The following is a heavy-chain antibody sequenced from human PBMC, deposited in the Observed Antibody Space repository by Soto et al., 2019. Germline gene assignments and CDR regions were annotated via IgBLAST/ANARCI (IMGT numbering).Heavy chain of an antibody. CDR1: VFTFDDYT. CDR3: AKDFKALDKDAFDI. J-gene: IGHJ3*02. D-gene: IGHD2-2*03. V-gene: IGHV3-43*01. Sequence: VGSLRLSCASSVFTFDDYTMHCVRQSPGKCLEWVSLISWDGGSTYYADSVKGRFTISRDNSKNSLYLQMNSLRTEDTALYYCAKDFKALDKDAFDIWGQGTMVTVS. CDR2: ISWDGGST.